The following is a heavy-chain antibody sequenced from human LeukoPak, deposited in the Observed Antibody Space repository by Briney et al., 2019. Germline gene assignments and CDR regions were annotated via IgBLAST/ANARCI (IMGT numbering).Heavy chain of an antibody. CDR2: MYPSGVT. V-gene: IGHV3-53*01. J-gene: IGHJ4*02. D-gene: IGHD6-19*01. Sequence: PGGSLRLSCAASGITVSDNFMTWVRQAPGKGLELVSVMYPSGVTYYADSVKGRFTMSRDKSKNTLYLDVSSLRAEDTPVYYCVRHIRSSGWYSDFWGQGTLVTVSS. CDR3: VRHIRSSGWYSDF. CDR1: GITVSDNF.